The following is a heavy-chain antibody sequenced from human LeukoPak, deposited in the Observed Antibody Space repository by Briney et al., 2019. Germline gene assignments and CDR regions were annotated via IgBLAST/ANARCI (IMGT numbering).Heavy chain of an antibody. J-gene: IGHJ2*01. D-gene: IGHD3-22*01. Sequence: GGSLRLSCAGSGFTFSSYAMAWVRQAPGKGLEWVSAISGSGGSTYYADSVKGRFTISRDNSKNTLYLQMNSLRAEDTAVYYCAKDLFVVITDGGFDLWGRGTLVTVSS. CDR2: ISGSGGST. CDR3: AKDLFVVITDGGFDL. CDR1: GFTFSSYA. V-gene: IGHV3-23*01.